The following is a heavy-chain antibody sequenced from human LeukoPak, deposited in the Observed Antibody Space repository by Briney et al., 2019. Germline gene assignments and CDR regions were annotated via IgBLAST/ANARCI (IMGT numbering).Heavy chain of an antibody. CDR3: ARDDGFSCYSY. CDR1: GFTFDDYA. CDR2: MNLDGSEK. D-gene: IGHD3/OR15-3a*01. V-gene: IGHV3-7*01. Sequence: GGSLRLSCAASGFTFDDYAMHWVRQAPGKGLEWVANMNLDGSEKYYVDSVKGRFIISRDNAKNSLFLQMNSLIAEDTAVYYCARDDGFSCYSYWGQGTLVTVSS. J-gene: IGHJ4*02.